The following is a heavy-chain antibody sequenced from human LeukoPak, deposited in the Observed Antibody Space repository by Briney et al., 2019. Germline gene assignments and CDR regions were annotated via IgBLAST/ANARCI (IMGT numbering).Heavy chain of an antibody. V-gene: IGHV3-30*04. CDR2: ISYDGSNK. Sequence: GGSLRLSCAASGFTFSNYAMSWVRQAPGKGLEWVAVISYDGSNKYYADSVKARFTISRDNSKNTLYLQMNSLRAEDTAVYYCARRNHYDSKDIDYWGQGTLVTVSS. CDR1: GFTFSNYA. D-gene: IGHD3-22*01. CDR3: ARRNHYDSKDIDY. J-gene: IGHJ4*02.